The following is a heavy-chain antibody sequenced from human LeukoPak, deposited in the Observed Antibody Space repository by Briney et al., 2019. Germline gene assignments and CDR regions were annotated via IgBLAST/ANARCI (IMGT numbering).Heavy chain of an antibody. J-gene: IGHJ6*02. V-gene: IGHV3-23*01. CDR1: GFTFSSYA. D-gene: IGHD3-9*01. Sequence: GGSLRLSCAASGFTFSSYAMSWVRQAPGKGLEWVSAISGSGGSTYYADSVKGRFTISRDNSKNTLYLQMNSLRAEDTAVYYCAKCVRDHDILTGYYKPRYYYYGMDVWGQGTTVTVSS. CDR3: AKCVRDHDILTGYYKPRYYYYGMDV. CDR2: ISGSGGST.